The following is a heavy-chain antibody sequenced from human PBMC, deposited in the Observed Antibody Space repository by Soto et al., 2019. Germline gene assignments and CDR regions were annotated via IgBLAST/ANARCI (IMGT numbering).Heavy chain of an antibody. Sequence: QVQLQESGPGLVKPSQTLSLTCTVSGGSISSGDYYWSWIRQPPGKGLEWIGYIYYSGSTYYNPSLKSRVTLSLDTPSNQFSLRLSSLTDADTAVYYCATFGVIGEPFDYWGQGTLVTVSS. CDR2: IYYSGST. V-gene: IGHV4-30-4*01. D-gene: IGHD3-10*01. J-gene: IGHJ4*02. CDR1: GGSISSGDYY. CDR3: ATFGVIGEPFDY.